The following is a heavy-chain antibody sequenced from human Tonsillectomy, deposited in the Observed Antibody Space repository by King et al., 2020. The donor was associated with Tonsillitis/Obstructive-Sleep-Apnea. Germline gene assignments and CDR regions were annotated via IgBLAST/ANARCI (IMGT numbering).Heavy chain of an antibody. D-gene: IGHD4-17*01. J-gene: IGHJ6*03. V-gene: IGHV4-34*01. CDR3: AIRGCPNDYGDYGYYYYYYMDV. Sequence: VQLQQWGAGLLKPSETLSLTCAVYGESSSGYYWSWIRQPPGKGLEWIGEIDHSGSTNYNPSLKSRATISVDTSKNQFSLNLSSVTAADTAVYYCAIRGCPNDYGDYGYYYYYYMDVWGKGTTVTVSS. CDR2: IDHSGST. CDR1: GESSSGYY.